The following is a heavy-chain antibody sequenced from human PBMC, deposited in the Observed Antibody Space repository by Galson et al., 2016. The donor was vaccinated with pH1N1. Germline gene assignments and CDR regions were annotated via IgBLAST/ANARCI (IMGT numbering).Heavy chain of an antibody. CDR2: IVPMSGTP. D-gene: IGHD3-22*01. J-gene: IGHJ6*01. CDR1: IGTFQTFA. V-gene: IGHV1-69*06. Sequence: SVKVSCKASIGTFQTFAVTWVRQAPGQGLEWMGHIVPMSGTPTYAQNFQGRVSFTADRSRSTVYMRLGGLTPVDTAVYFCARVHPGCVGDACFSYYYYITGLDVWGQGTTVTVSS. CDR3: ARVHPGCVGDACFSYYYYITGLDV.